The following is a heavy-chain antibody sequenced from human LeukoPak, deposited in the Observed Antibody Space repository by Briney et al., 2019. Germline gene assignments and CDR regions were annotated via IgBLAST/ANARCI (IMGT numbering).Heavy chain of an antibody. V-gene: IGHV4-4*07. Sequence: SETLSLTCTVSGGSISSHSWSWIRQPAGKGLEWIGRIYSSGSTTYNPSLKSRVTMSVDTSKKQFSLRPSSVTAADTAIYYCARDHVSYDAFDIWGQGTMITVSS. J-gene: IGHJ3*02. CDR2: IYSSGST. D-gene: IGHD5/OR15-5a*01. CDR3: ARDHVSYDAFDI. CDR1: GGSISSHS.